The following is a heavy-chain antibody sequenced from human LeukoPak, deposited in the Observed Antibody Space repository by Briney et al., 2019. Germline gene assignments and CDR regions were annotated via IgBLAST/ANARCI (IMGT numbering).Heavy chain of an antibody. CDR3: ARVAYYYDSSGYYGDREADY. J-gene: IGHJ4*02. V-gene: IGHV3-48*04. CDR1: GFTFSSYG. Sequence: GGSLRLSCAASGFTFSSYGMNWIRQAPGKGLEWVSYISSSGSTIYYADSVKGRFTISRDNAKNSLYLQMNSLRAEDTAVYYCARVAYYYDSSGYYGDREADYWGQGTLVTVSS. CDR2: ISSSGSTI. D-gene: IGHD3-22*01.